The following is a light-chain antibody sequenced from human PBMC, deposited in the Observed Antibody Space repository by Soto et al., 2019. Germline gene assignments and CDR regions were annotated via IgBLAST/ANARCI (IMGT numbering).Light chain of an antibody. CDR2: AAS. CDR3: KQSKSFPLT. V-gene: IGKV1-8*01. J-gene: IGKJ4*01. Sequence: AIRVTQSQSSLSASTGDRVTITCRASQGISSYLAWYQQKPGKAPKLLIYAASTLQSGVPSKFSGSGSGTDFTLTISCLQSEDLATYYCKQSKSFPLTFGGRTKVDI. CDR1: QGISSY.